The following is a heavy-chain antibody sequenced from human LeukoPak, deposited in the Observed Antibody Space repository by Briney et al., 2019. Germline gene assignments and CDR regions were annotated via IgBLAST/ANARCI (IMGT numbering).Heavy chain of an antibody. CDR1: GGSISSYY. D-gene: IGHD5-12*01. CDR3: GRVRTGNTGSPEYFED. CDR2: LFYSGNT. V-gene: IGHV4-59*01. Sequence: PSETLSLTCSVSGGSISSYYWSWIRQPPGKGLEWIGYLFYSGNTNSNPSFKSRVTILADTSKNQLSLRLNSVTAADTAVYFCGRVRTGNTGSPEYFEDWGQGTLVTVSS. J-gene: IGHJ1*01.